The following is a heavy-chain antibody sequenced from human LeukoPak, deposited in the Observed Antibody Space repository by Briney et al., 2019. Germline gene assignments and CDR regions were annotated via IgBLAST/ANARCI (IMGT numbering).Heavy chain of an antibody. CDR2: IRYDGSNK. D-gene: IGHD6-13*01. CDR1: GFTFSSYG. V-gene: IGHV3-30*02. J-gene: IGHJ6*03. Sequence: GGSLRLSCAASGFTFSSYGTHWVRQAPGKGLEWVAFIRYDGSNKKYSDSVKGRFTVSRDTSKNTLYLQMNSLRAEDTAVYYCARDRGGSSFQATMDVWGKGTTVTVSS. CDR3: ARDRGGSSFQATMDV.